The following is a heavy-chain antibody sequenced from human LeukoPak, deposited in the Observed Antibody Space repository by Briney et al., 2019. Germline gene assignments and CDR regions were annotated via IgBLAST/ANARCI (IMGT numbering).Heavy chain of an antibody. CDR3: AGSFVRRLGGGDY. Sequence: PGGSLRLSCAASGFIFSNYEMNWVRQAPGKGLEWVSYISGNGRTAYYADSVKGRFSISRDNARNSLYLQMNSLRAENTAVYYCAGSFVRRLGGGDYWGQGTLVAVSS. CDR2: ISGNGRTA. J-gene: IGHJ4*02. D-gene: IGHD3-16*01. V-gene: IGHV3-48*03. CDR1: GFIFSNYE.